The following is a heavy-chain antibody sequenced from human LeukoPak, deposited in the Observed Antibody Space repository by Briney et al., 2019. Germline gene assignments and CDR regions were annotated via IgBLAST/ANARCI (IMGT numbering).Heavy chain of an antibody. Sequence: QSGGSLRLSCVLSGITFSSYGMHWVRQAPGKGLEWVSFIRYDGANRYSADSVKGRFTISRDNSKNTLYLQMNSLTADDTAVYYCVRERAGFDYWGQGTLVTVSS. CDR3: VRERAGFDY. CDR2: IRYDGANR. CDR1: GITFSSYG. J-gene: IGHJ4*02. V-gene: IGHV3-30*02.